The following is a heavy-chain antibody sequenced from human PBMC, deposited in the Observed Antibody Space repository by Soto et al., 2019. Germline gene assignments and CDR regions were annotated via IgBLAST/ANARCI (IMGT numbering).Heavy chain of an antibody. CDR1: HYIFTSYG. J-gene: IGHJ3*02. Sequence: ASVKVSCKASHYIFTSYGLTWVRRAPGQGLEWMGWINASNGNTNYAQNFQGRLTMTTDTSTSTAYLEVRSLTSDDTAVYYCARSSSAAGTFDIWGQGTTVTVSS. D-gene: IGHD2-2*01. CDR2: INASNGNT. CDR3: ARSSSAAGTFDI. V-gene: IGHV1-18*04.